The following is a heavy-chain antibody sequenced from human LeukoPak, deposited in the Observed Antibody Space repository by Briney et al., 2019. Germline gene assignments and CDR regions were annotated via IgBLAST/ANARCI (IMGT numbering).Heavy chain of an antibody. D-gene: IGHD6-19*01. V-gene: IGHV1-69*13. CDR1: GGTFISYA. CDR3: ARDGGAVAGRFDY. CDR2: IIPIFGTA. Sequence: GASVKVSCKASGGTFISYAISWVRQAPGQGLEWMGGIIPIFGTANYAQKFQGRVTITADESTSTAYMELSSLRSEDTAVYYCARDGGAVAGRFDYWGQGTLVTVSS. J-gene: IGHJ4*02.